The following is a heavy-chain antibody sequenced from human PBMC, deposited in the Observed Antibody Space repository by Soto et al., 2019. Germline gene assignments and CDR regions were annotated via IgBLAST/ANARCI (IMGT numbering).Heavy chain of an antibody. CDR2: IDWDDDK. CDR1: GFSLDTESMR. J-gene: IGHJ4*02. Sequence: SGPTLVNPTETLTLTCTFSGFSLDTESMRVSWIRQPPGKALEWLARIDWDDDKFYTPSLKTRLTISKDTSKNQVVLTMTNMDLVDSGKYYCERDYGDYYFDYWGQGALVTVYS. V-gene: IGHV2-70*04. D-gene: IGHD4-17*01. CDR3: ERDYGDYYFDY.